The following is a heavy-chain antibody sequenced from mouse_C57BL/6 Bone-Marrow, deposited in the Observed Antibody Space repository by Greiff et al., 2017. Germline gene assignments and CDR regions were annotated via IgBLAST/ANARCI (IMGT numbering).Heavy chain of an antibody. V-gene: IGHV14-4*01. CDR3: TTEPLYGPNAY. CDR1: GFNIKDDY. D-gene: IGHD1-1*02. CDR2: IDPENGDT. Sequence: EVQLQQSGAELVRPGASVKLSCPASGFNIKDDYMHWVKQRPEQGLEWIGWIDPENGDTEYASKFQGKATITADTSSNTAYLQLSSLTSEDTAVYYCTTEPLYGPNAYWGQGTLVTVSA. J-gene: IGHJ3*01.